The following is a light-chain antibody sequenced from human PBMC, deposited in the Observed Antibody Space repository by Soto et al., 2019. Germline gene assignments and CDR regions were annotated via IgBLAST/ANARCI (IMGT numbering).Light chain of an antibody. CDR1: QSVSGK. CDR3: QQSINWPPVIP. V-gene: IGKV3-15*01. J-gene: IGKJ5*01. Sequence: IGLKKPPDALSVSPGERGTLSCRAIQSVSGKLAWYQQKPGQAPRLLIYDASTRATGIPARFSGSGSGTEFTLTISSLQSEDFAVYYCQQSINWPPVIPVGQGTRLEIK. CDR2: DAS.